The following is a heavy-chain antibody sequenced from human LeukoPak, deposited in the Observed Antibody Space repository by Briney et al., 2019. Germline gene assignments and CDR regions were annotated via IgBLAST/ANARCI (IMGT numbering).Heavy chain of an antibody. J-gene: IGHJ4*02. CDR2: LYSGGSK. V-gene: IGHV3-53*01. CDR3: ASSPQY. CDR1: GFPVGSNY. Sequence: GGSLITSCASPGFPVGSNYMRGGHPPPGRGLGWVRVLYSGGSKYYADSVKGRFNISRDNSKNTLYLQMNSLSAEDTAVYYCASSPQYWGQGTLVTVSS.